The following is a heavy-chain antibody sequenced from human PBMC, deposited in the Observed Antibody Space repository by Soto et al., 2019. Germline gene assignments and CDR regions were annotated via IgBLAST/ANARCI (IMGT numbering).Heavy chain of an antibody. D-gene: IGHD1-7*01. CDR3: ARKALTGSTLGSNDY. J-gene: IGHJ4*02. Sequence: GGSLRLSCAASGFTFSRYSMNWVRQAPGKGLEWISYIRSNSDTKYYADSVKGRFTISRDNAKNLLYLQMNSLRDEDTAVYYCARKALTGSTLGSNDYWGQGTLVTVSS. V-gene: IGHV3-48*02. CDR1: GFTFSRYS. CDR2: IRSNSDTK.